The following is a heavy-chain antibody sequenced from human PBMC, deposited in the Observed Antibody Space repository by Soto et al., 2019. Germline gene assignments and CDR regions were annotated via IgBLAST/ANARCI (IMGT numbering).Heavy chain of an antibody. D-gene: IGHD6-13*01. Sequence: GGSLRLSCAASGFTFSSYAMSWVRQAPGKGLEWVSAISGSGGSTYYVDSVKGRFTISRDNSKNTLYLQMNSLRAEDTAVYYCAISGAAAGTVVYYFDYWGQGTLVTVSS. CDR3: AISGAAAGTVVYYFDY. J-gene: IGHJ4*02. CDR2: ISGSGGST. CDR1: GFTFSSYA. V-gene: IGHV3-23*01.